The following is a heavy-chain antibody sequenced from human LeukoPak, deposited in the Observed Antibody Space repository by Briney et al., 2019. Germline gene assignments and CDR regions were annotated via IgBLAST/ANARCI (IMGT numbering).Heavy chain of an antibody. CDR2: IIPILGIA. J-gene: IGHJ4*02. D-gene: IGHD3-22*01. CDR3: ASNYYDSSGYLDY. V-gene: IGHV1-69*04. Sequence: ASVKVSCKASGGTFSSYAISWVRQAPGQGLEWMGRIIPILGIANYAQKFQGRVTITADKSTSTAYMELSSLRSEDTAVYYCASNYYDSSGYLDYWGQGTLVTVSS. CDR1: GGTFSSYA.